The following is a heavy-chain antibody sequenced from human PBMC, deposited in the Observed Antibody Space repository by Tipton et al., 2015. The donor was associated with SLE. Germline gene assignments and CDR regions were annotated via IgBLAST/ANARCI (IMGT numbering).Heavy chain of an antibody. Sequence: TLSLTCAVYGGSFSGYLWSWIRQSPGKGLEWIGEINHSGGTNYNPSLESRVIISIDTSKNQFSLKVTSVTAADTAVYYCARGSIWSSWDVLDYWGQGTLVTVSS. J-gene: IGHJ4*02. CDR1: GGSFSGYL. CDR2: INHSGGT. D-gene: IGHD6-13*01. V-gene: IGHV4-34*01. CDR3: ARGSIWSSWDVLDY.